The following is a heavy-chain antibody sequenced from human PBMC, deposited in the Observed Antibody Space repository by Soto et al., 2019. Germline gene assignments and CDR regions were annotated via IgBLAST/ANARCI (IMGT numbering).Heavy chain of an antibody. CDR1: GGSVSSGSYY. Sequence: SETLSLTCTVSGGSVSSGSYYWSWIRQPPGKGLEWIGYIYYSGGTNYNPSLKSRVTISVDTSKNQFSLKLSSVTAADTAVYYCARGIAAAAINWFDPWGQGTLVTVSS. CDR3: ARGIAAAAINWFDP. V-gene: IGHV4-61*01. J-gene: IGHJ5*02. D-gene: IGHD6-13*01. CDR2: IYYSGGT.